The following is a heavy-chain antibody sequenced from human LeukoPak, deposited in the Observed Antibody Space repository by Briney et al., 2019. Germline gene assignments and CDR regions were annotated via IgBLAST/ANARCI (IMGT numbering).Heavy chain of an antibody. Sequence: PGGSLRLSCAASGFTFSSYSMNWVRQAPGKGLEWVSYISSSSSTIYYADSVKGRFTISRDNAKNSLYLQMNSLRAEDTAVYYCARGLDYRAVVVAALDAFDIWGQGTMVTVSS. J-gene: IGHJ3*02. CDR1: GFTFSSYS. CDR2: ISSSSSTI. V-gene: IGHV3-48*01. D-gene: IGHD2-15*01. CDR3: ARGLDYRAVVVAALDAFDI.